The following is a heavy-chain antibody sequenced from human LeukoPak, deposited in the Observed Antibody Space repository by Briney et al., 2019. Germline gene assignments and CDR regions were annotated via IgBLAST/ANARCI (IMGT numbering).Heavy chain of an antibody. CDR3: TTDSYCSATTCYASSNYYYGLDA. V-gene: IGHV3-15*05. CDR1: GFTFSNAW. Sequence: GGSLRLSCAASGFTFSNAWMTWVRQAPGKGLEWVGRIYRNADGGTTDYAAPVKGRFTISRDDSKNTLYLQMNSLKTEDTAVYYCTTDSYCSATTCYASSNYYYGLDAWGQGTSVTVSS. J-gene: IGHJ6*02. D-gene: IGHD2-2*01. CDR2: IYRNADGGTT.